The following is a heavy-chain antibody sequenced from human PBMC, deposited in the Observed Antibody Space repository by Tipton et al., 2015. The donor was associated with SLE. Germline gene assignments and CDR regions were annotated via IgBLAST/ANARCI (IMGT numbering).Heavy chain of an antibody. D-gene: IGHD7-27*01. CDR3: ARALTGGPFDY. Sequence: TLSLTCTVSGGSISSGSYYWNWIRQPAGKGLEWIGYIYTSGSTNYNPSLKSRVTISVDTSKNQFSLKLSSVTAADTAVYYCARALTGGPFDYWGQGTLVTVSS. V-gene: IGHV4-61*09. CDR1: GGSISSGSYY. J-gene: IGHJ4*02. CDR2: IYTSGST.